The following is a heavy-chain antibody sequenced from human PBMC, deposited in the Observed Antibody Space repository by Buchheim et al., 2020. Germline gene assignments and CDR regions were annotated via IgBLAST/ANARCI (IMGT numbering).Heavy chain of an antibody. V-gene: IGHV4-39*01. Sequence: QVQLQESGPGLVKPSQTLSLTCTVSGGFISSSRYYWGWIRQPPGKGLEWIGSMYYSGSTYYNPSLKSRVTISADTSKNQFSVTVSSVTAADTAMYYCVLTGSGSYSLFDYWGQGIL. CDR1: GGFISSSRYY. D-gene: IGHD1-26*01. J-gene: IGHJ4*02. CDR3: VLTGSGSYSLFDY. CDR2: MYYSGST.